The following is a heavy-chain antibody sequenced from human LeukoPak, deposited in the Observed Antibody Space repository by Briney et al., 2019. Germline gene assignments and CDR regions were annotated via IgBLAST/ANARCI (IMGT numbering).Heavy chain of an antibody. CDR3: ARARYVWGSYRSLHIFDY. CDR2: INWNGGST. Sequence: PGGSLRLSCAASGFTFDDYGMSWVRQAPGKGLEWVSGINWNGGSTGYADSVKGRFTISRDNAKNSLYLQMNSLRAEDTAVYYCARARYVWGSYRSLHIFDYWGQGTLVTVSS. V-gene: IGHV3-20*04. CDR1: GFTFDDYG. J-gene: IGHJ4*02. D-gene: IGHD3-16*02.